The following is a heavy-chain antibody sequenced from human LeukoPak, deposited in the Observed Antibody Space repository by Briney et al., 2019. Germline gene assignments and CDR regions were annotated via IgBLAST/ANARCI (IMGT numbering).Heavy chain of an antibody. V-gene: IGHV1-69*01. CDR1: GGTFSSYA. CDR3: ARVVGLLTKYYFGY. Sequence: ASVKVSCKASGGTFSSYAISWVRQAPGQGLEWMGGIIPIFGTANYAQKFQGRVTITADESTSTAYMELSSLRSEDTAVYYCARVVGLLTKYYFGYWGQGTLVTVSS. CDR2: IIPIFGTA. J-gene: IGHJ4*02. D-gene: IGHD3-22*01.